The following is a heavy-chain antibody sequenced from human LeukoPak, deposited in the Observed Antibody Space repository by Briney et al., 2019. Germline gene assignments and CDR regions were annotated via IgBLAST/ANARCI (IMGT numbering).Heavy chain of an antibody. J-gene: IGHJ4*02. Sequence: ASVKVSCKTSGYTFTDYYMHWVRLAPGQGLEWMGWLNPNSGGTNYAQKFQGWVTMTRDTSISTAYMELSRLTSDDTAVYYCATGTYCSGGSCPFDYWGQGTLVTVSS. CDR2: LNPNSGGT. CDR1: GYTFTDYY. CDR3: ATGTYCSGGSCPFDY. V-gene: IGHV1-2*04. D-gene: IGHD2-15*01.